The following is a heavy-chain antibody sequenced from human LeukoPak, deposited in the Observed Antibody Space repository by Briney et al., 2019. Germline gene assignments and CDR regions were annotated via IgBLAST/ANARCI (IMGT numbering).Heavy chain of an antibody. D-gene: IGHD6-13*01. CDR1: GYTFTGYY. V-gene: IGHV1-2*02. Sequence: ASVKVSGKASGYTFTGYYMHWVRQAPGQGLEWMGWISPNSGGTNYAQKFQGRVTMTRDTSISTAYMELSRLRSDDTAVYYCARDRAGGGFDYWGQGTLVTVSS. CDR2: ISPNSGGT. CDR3: ARDRAGGGFDY. J-gene: IGHJ4*02.